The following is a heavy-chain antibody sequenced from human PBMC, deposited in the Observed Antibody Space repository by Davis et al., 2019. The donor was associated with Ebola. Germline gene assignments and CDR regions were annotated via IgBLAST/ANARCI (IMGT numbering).Heavy chain of an antibody. J-gene: IGHJ4*02. CDR2: INHSGNT. CDR1: GGTFRGYY. Sequence: MPSETLSLTCAVYGGTFRGYYWSWIRQSPGKGLEWIGEINHSGNTKYNPSLRSRVTISVDTSKNQFSLKLSSVTAADTAVYYCARLIAVAGCFDYWGQGTLVTVSS. V-gene: IGHV4-34*01. D-gene: IGHD6-19*01. CDR3: ARLIAVAGCFDY.